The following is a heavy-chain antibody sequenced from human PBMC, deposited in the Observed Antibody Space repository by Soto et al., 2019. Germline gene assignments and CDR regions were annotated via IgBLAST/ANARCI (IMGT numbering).Heavy chain of an antibody. Sequence: GGSLRLSCAASGFIFSSYAMSWVRQATGKGLEWVSAISGSGGSTYYADSVKGRFTISRDNSKNTLYLQMNSLRSEDTAVYYCARAPPLGYCSSTSCVNWFDPWGQGTLVTVSS. CDR2: ISGSGGST. J-gene: IGHJ5*02. D-gene: IGHD2-2*01. CDR1: GFIFSSYA. CDR3: ARAPPLGYCSSTSCVNWFDP. V-gene: IGHV3-23*01.